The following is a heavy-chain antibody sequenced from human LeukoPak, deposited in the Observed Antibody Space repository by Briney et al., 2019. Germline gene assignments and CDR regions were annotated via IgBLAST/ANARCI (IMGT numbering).Heavy chain of an antibody. CDR1: GGSFSGYY. Sequence: SETLSLTCAVYGGSFSGYYWSWIRQPPGKGLEWIGEINHSGSTNYNPSLKSQVTISVDTSKNQFSLKLSSVTAADTAVYYCARRPYDSYYYYYMDVWGKGTTVTVSS. CDR2: INHSGST. J-gene: IGHJ6*03. D-gene: IGHD3-3*01. CDR3: ARRPYDSYYYYYMDV. V-gene: IGHV4-34*01.